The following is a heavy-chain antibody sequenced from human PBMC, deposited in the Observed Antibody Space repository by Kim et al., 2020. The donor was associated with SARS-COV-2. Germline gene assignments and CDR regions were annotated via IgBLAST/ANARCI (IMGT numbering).Heavy chain of an antibody. Sequence: GGSLRLSCAASGFTFSSYAMSWVRQAPGKGLEWVSAISGSGGSTYYADSVKGRFTISRDNSKNTLYLQMNSLRAEDTAVYYCAKGGYCSGGSCYSPEVWFDPWGQGTLVTVSS. CDR3: AKGGYCSGGSCYSPEVWFDP. J-gene: IGHJ5*02. CDR2: ISGSGGST. CDR1: GFTFSSYA. D-gene: IGHD2-15*01. V-gene: IGHV3-23*01.